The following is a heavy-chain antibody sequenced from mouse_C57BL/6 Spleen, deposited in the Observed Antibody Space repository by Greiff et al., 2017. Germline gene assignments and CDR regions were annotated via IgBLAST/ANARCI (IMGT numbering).Heavy chain of an antibody. CDR2: IDPSDSYT. D-gene: IGHD3-1*01. J-gene: IGHJ4*01. Sequence: QVQLQQPGAELVMPGASVKLSCKASGYTFTSYWMHWVKQRPGQGLEWIGEIDPSDSYTNYNQKFKGKSTLTVDKSSSTAYMQLSSLTSEDSAVYYWARFGGSYYYAMDYWGQGTSVTVSS. V-gene: IGHV1-69*01. CDR1: GYTFTSYW. CDR3: ARFGGSYYYAMDY.